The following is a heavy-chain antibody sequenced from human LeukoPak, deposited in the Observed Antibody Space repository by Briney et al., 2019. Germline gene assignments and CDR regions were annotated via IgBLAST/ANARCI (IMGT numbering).Heavy chain of an antibody. CDR3: AKVLIADSYYDSTGAHDGFDM. V-gene: IGHV3-21*06. J-gene: IGHJ3*02. D-gene: IGHD3-22*01. Sequence: GGSLRLSCAVSGFTFSAYSMNWVRQAPGKGLGWLSSISSSSRYINYADSVKGRLSISRDNAKNSVFLQMNSLSAEDTAVYYCAKVLIADSYYDSTGAHDGFDMWGQGTMVTVSS. CDR2: ISSSSRYI. CDR1: GFTFSAYS.